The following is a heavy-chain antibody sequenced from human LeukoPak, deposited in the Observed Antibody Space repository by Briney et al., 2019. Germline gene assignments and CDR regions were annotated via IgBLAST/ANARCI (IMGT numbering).Heavy chain of an antibody. D-gene: IGHD6-13*01. Sequence: PGGSLRLSCAASGLTFITYAMIWVRQAPGKGLEWVSVVGGSGSYTYYAGSVKGRFTISRDNSKDTLYLQMNSLRAEDTAVYYCARDWYDYWGQGTLVTVSS. CDR2: VGGSGSYT. J-gene: IGHJ4*02. V-gene: IGHV3-23*01. CDR1: GLTFITYA. CDR3: ARDWYDY.